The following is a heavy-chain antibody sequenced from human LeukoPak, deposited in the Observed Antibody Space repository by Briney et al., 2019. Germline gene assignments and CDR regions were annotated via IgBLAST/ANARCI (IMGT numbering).Heavy chain of an antibody. J-gene: IGHJ3*02. CDR1: GGSISSYY. Sequence: PSETLSLTCTVSGGSISSYYWSWIRQPPGKGLEWIGYIYYSGSTNYNPSLKSRVTISVDTSKNQFSLKLSSVTAADTAVYYCAREGHYYDSSGYYPGDAFDIWGQGTMVTVSS. CDR2: IYYSGST. D-gene: IGHD3-22*01. V-gene: IGHV4-59*01. CDR3: AREGHYYDSSGYYPGDAFDI.